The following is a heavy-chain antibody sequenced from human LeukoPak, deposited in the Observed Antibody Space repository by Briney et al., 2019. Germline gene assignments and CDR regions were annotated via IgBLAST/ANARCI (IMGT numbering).Heavy chain of an antibody. D-gene: IGHD3-16*01. Sequence: GRSLRLSCAASGFTFSSYGIHWVRQAPGKGLEWVAVISSDGNHKYYADSVKGRFTISRDNSKNTLYLQMNSLRADDTAVYYCASGGGGMVIGDYWGQGTLVTVSS. CDR3: ASGGGGMVIGDY. V-gene: IGHV3-30*03. CDR1: GFTFSSYG. J-gene: IGHJ4*02. CDR2: ISSDGNHK.